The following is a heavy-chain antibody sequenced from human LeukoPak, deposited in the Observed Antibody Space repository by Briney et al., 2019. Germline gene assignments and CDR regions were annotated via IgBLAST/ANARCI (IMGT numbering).Heavy chain of an antibody. V-gene: IGHV4-59*08. CDR3: ARLSYDTSGYWPDYFDY. CDR1: GGSISSYY. J-gene: IGHJ4*02. D-gene: IGHD3-22*01. CDR2: IYYSGST. Sequence: SETLSLTCTVSGGSISSYYWSWIRQPPGKGLEWIGYIYYSGSTNYNPSLKSRVTISVDTSKNQFSLKLSSVTAADTAVYYCARLSYDTSGYWPDYFDYWGQGTLVTVSS.